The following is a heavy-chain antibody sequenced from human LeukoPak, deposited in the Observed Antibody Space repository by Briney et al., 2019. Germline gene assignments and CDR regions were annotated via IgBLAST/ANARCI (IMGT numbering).Heavy chain of an antibody. CDR3: ARLAYYYDSSGNYDAFDI. J-gene: IGHJ3*02. CDR1: GYSFTSYW. Sequence: GESLKISCKGSGYSFTSYWIGWVRQMPGKGLEWMGIIYPGDPDTRYSPSFQGQVTISADKSISTAYLQWSSLKASDTAMYYCARLAYYYDSSGNYDAFDIWGQGTMVTVSS. CDR2: IYPGDPDT. V-gene: IGHV5-51*01. D-gene: IGHD3-22*01.